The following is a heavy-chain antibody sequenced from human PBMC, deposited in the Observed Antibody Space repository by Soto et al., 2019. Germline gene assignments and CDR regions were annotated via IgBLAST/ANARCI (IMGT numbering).Heavy chain of an antibody. Sequence: SETLSLTCAVYGGSFSGYYWSWIRQPPGKGLEWIGEINHSGSTNYNPSLKSRVTISVDTPKNQFSLKLSSVTAADTAVYYCARRHSITMVRGVPWKWFDPWGQGTLVTVSS. D-gene: IGHD3-10*01. CDR3: ARRHSITMVRGVPWKWFDP. J-gene: IGHJ5*02. V-gene: IGHV4-34*01. CDR2: INHSGST. CDR1: GGSFSGYY.